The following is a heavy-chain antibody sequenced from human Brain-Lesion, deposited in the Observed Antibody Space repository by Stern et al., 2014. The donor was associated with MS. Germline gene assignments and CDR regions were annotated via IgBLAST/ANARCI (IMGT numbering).Heavy chain of an antibody. Sequence: VQLVQSGPEVKKPGSSVQVSCKASGGTFGTYPITWLRQAPGQGLERMGRISPIFGSPNYAQKFQGRVTITADRSTTTVYMKLSSLKSDDAAVYYCAKDGPALVTNWFDPWGRGTLVTVSS. CDR1: GGTFGTYP. J-gene: IGHJ5*02. CDR3: AKDGPALVTNWFDP. V-gene: IGHV1-69*06. CDR2: ISPIFGSP. D-gene: IGHD5-18*01.